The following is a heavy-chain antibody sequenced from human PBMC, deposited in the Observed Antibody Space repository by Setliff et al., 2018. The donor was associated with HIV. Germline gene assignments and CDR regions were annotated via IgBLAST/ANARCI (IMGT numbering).Heavy chain of an antibody. Sequence: WASVKVSCKASGGTFSSHAISWVRQAPGQGLEWMGGIIPIFGTANYAQKFQGRVTITADESTSTAYMELSSLRSEDTAVYYCAAGYCGGDCYSRQSYFDYWGQGTLVTVSS. CDR1: GGTFSSHA. J-gene: IGHJ4*02. CDR2: IIPIFGTA. V-gene: IGHV1-69*13. D-gene: IGHD2-21*02. CDR3: AAGYCGGDCYSRQSYFDY.